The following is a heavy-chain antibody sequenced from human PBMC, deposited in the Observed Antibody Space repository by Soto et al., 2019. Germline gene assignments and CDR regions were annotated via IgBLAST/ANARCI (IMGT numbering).Heavy chain of an antibody. CDR3: ARGVGSGSYYNQYNWFDP. D-gene: IGHD3-10*01. J-gene: IGHJ5*02. CDR2: ISAYNGNT. CDR1: GYTFTNYG. V-gene: IGHV1-18*01. Sequence: QVQLVQSGAEVKKPGASVKVSCKASGYTFTNYGISWVRQAPGQGLAWMGWISAYNGNTKYAQKFQGRVTMTTDTSTSTAYMELRSLRSDDTAVYYCARGVGSGSYYNQYNWFDPWGQGTLVTVSS.